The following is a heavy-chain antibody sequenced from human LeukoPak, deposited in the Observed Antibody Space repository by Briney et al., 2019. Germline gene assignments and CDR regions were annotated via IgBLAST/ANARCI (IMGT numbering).Heavy chain of an antibody. CDR2: IYYSGST. D-gene: IGHD6-19*01. Sequence: SETLSLTCTVSGGSISSYYWSWIRQPPGKGLEWIGYIYYSGSTNYNPSLKSRVTISVDTSKNQFSLKLSSVTAADTAIYYCARGPALHSKWVGGRWFDPWGQGTLLTVSS. CDR3: ARGPALHSKWVGGRWFDP. V-gene: IGHV4-59*01. J-gene: IGHJ5*02. CDR1: GGSISSYY.